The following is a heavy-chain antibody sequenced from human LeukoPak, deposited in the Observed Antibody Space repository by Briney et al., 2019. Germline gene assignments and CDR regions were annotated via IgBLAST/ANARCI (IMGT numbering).Heavy chain of an antibody. CDR2: VYYSGTT. CDR3: ARHSYYYDY. Sequence: SDTLSLTCTVSGGYISGSDNYWAWIRQPPGKGLEWIGSVYYSGTTDYNPSLNSRVSIFVDTSKNKFSLKLTSVTAADTAVYYCARHSYYYDYWGQGTLVTVSS. J-gene: IGHJ4*02. CDR1: GGYISGSDNY. D-gene: IGHD2-21*01. V-gene: IGHV4-39*01.